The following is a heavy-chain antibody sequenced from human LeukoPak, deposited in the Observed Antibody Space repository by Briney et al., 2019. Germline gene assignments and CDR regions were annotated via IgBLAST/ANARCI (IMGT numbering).Heavy chain of an antibody. J-gene: IGHJ4*02. D-gene: IGHD4-11*01. CDR2: IYYSGST. V-gene: IGHV4-34*01. CDR3: ARDRDYPTQYFDY. CDR1: GGSFSGYY. Sequence: PSETLSLTCAVYGGSFSGYYWSWIRQPPGKGLEWIGTIYYSGSTYYTPSLKSRVTISVDTSKNEFSLKLSSVTAADTAVYYCARDRDYPTQYFDYWGQGILVTVSS.